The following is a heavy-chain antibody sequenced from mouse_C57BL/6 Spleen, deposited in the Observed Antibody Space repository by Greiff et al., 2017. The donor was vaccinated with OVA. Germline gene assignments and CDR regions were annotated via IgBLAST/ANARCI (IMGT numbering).Heavy chain of an antibody. V-gene: IGHV5-17*01. CDR3: ARRDYGAWFAY. CDR2: ISSGSSTI. D-gene: IGHD1-1*01. CDR1: GFTFSDYG. Sequence: DVMLVESGGGLVKPGGSLKLSCAASGFTFSDYGMHWVRQAPEKGLEWVAYISSGSSTIYYADTVKGRFTISRDNAKNTLFLQMTSLSAEDTAMYYCARRDYGAWFAYWGQGTLVTVSA. J-gene: IGHJ3*01.